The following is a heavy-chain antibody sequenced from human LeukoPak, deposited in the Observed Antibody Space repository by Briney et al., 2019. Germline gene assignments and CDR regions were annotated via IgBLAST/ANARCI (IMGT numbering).Heavy chain of an antibody. D-gene: IGHD1-26*01. J-gene: IGHJ3*02. Sequence: PGGSLRLSCAASGFTFSGSAMSWVRQAPGKGLEWVGRAGNKANYHTTEYAASVKGRFTIPRDDSKNSLDLQMNSLKTEDTAVYWCTRGYSGSDVYAFDIWGQGTMVTVSS. CDR3: TRGYSGSDVYAFDI. V-gene: IGHV3-72*01. CDR1: GFTFSGSA. CDR2: AGNKANYHTT.